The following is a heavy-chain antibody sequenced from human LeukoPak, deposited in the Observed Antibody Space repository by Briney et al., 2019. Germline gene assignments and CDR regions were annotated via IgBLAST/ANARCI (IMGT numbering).Heavy chain of an antibody. D-gene: IGHD3-22*01. Sequence: ASVKVSCKASGYTFTIYYMHWVRQPPGQGLEWMGIINPSGGSTSYAQKFQGRVTMTRDTSTSTVYMELSSLRSEDTAVYYCAREGDYYDSSGYLGYWGQGTLVTVSS. CDR3: AREGDYYDSSGYLGY. J-gene: IGHJ4*02. V-gene: IGHV1-46*01. CDR1: GYTFTIYY. CDR2: INPSGGST.